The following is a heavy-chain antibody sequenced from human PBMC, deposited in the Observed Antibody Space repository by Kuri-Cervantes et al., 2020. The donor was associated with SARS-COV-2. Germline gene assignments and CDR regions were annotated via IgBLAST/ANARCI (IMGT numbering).Heavy chain of an antibody. Sequence: ASVKVSCKASGYTFTGYDINWVRQATGQGLEWMGWMNPNSGNTGYAQKFQGRVTMTRDTSISTAYMELSRLRSDDTAVYYCARDPEWSVNSWFDPWGQGTLVTVSS. J-gene: IGHJ5*02. CDR1: GYTFTGYD. CDR3: ARDPEWSVNSWFDP. CDR2: MNPNSGNT. V-gene: IGHV1-8*02. D-gene: IGHD2-8*01.